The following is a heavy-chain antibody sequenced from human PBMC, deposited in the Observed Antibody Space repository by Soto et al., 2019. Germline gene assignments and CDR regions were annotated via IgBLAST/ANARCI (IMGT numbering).Heavy chain of an antibody. CDR2: TYYRSKWYN. CDR1: GDSVSSNSAA. Sequence: PTLSLTCXISGDSVSSNSAAWNWIRQSPSRGLEWLGRTYYRSKWYNDYAVSVKSRITINPDTSKNQFSLQLNSVTPEDTAVYYCAREYRSSWSKGGGSYYYYGMDVWGQGTTGTVS. CDR3: AREYRSSWSKGGGSYYYYGMDV. J-gene: IGHJ6*02. V-gene: IGHV6-1*01. D-gene: IGHD6-13*01.